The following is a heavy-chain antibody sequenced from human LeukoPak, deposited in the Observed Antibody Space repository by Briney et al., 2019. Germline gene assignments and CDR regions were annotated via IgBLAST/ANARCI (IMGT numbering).Heavy chain of an antibody. CDR2: IYPGDSDT. CDR3: ARQASGIAAEAVYYFDY. V-gene: IGHV5-51*01. Sequence: GRSLKISCKGSGYSFTSYWIGWVRQMPGKGLEWMGIIYPGDSDTRHSPSFQGQVTISADKSINTAYLQWSSLKASDTAMYYCARQASGIAAEAVYYFDYWGQGTLVTVSS. D-gene: IGHD6-13*01. J-gene: IGHJ4*02. CDR1: GYSFTSYW.